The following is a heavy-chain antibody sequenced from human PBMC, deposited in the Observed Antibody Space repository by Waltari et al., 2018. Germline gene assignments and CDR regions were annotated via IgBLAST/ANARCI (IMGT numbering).Heavy chain of an antibody. CDR3: ARGGPSEYFEH. CDR1: GFSISTGSY. J-gene: IGHJ1*01. V-gene: IGHV4-38-2*02. Sequence: QVQLQESGPRLVKPSETLSLTCSVSGFSISTGSYWGWIRQPPGKGLEWIGSIYHSGSTYHNPSVKSRVTISVDKSKNQFSLNLSSVTAADTAVYYCARGGPSEYFEHWGQGTLLTVSS. CDR2: IYHSGST.